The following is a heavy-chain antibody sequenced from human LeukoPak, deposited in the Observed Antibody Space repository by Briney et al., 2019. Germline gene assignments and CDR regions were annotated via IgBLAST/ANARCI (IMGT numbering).Heavy chain of an antibody. J-gene: IGHJ4*02. CDR1: GGSISSYY. CDR3: ARGVYIAAAQYGY. CDR2: IYYSGTT. V-gene: IGHV4-59*01. D-gene: IGHD6-13*01. Sequence: PSETLSLTCTVSGGSISSYYWSWIRQPPGKGLEWIGYIYYSGTTNYNPSLKGRVTISVDTSKNQFSLKLSSVAAADTAVYYCARGVYIAAAQYGYWGQGTLVTVSS.